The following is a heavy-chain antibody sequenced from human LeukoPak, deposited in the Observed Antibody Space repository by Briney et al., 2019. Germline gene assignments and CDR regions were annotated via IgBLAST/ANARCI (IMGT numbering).Heavy chain of an antibody. CDR3: AKEMGFCSGGSCYRWFDS. CDR1: GFTFSTYS. J-gene: IGHJ5*01. Sequence: PGGSLRLSCAASGFTFSTYSMSWVRQAPGKGPEGLSYISTSSITKYYADSVKGRFTISRDDAKNSLSLQMNSLRADDTAVYYCAKEMGFCSGGSCYRWFDSWGQGTLVTVSS. CDR2: ISTSSITK. D-gene: IGHD2-15*01. V-gene: IGHV3-48*01.